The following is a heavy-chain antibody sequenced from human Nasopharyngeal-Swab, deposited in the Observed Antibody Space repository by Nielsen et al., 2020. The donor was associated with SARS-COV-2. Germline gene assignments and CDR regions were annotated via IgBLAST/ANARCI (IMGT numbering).Heavy chain of an antibody. CDR3: ARDNKDHSSGLYYFDY. V-gene: IGHV1-46*01. CDR1: GYTFTSYY. J-gene: IGHJ4*02. Sequence: ASVKVSCKASGYTFTSYYMHWVRQAPGQGLVWMGIINPSGGSTSYAQKFQGRVTMTRDTSTSTVYMELSSLRSEDTAVYYCARDNKDHSSGLYYFDYWGQGTLVTVSS. D-gene: IGHD6-19*01. CDR2: INPSGGST.